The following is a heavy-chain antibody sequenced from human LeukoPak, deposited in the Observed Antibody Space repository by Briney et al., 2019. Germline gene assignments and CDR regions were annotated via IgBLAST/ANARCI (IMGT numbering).Heavy chain of an antibody. D-gene: IGHD5-18*01. Sequence: ASVTVSCKASGYTFTDYYMHWVRQAPGQGLEWMGWINPNSGGTNYAQKFQGRVTITRDTSISTAYIELSRLRSDDTAVYYCARVFDTAIVIFDYWGQGTLVTVSS. J-gene: IGHJ4*02. CDR3: ARVFDTAIVIFDY. CDR2: INPNSGGT. V-gene: IGHV1-2*02. CDR1: GYTFTDYY.